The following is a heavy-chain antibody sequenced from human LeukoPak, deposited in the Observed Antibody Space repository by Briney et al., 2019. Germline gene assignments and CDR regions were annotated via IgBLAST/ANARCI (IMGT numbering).Heavy chain of an antibody. V-gene: IGHV4-59*01. D-gene: IGHD3/OR15-3a*01. CDR1: GGSISSYY. CDR2: IYYSGST. Sequence: SSETLPLTCTVSGGSISSYYWSWIRQPPGKGLEWIGYIYYSGSTNYNPSLKSRATISVDTSKNQFSLKLSSVTAADTAVYYCARAADGLDYWGQGTLVTVSS. CDR3: ARAADGLDY. J-gene: IGHJ4*02.